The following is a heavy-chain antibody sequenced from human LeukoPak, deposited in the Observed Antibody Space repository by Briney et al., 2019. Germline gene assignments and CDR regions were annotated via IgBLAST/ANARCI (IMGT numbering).Heavy chain of an antibody. CDR1: GFTFSDYS. D-gene: IGHD4-17*01. Sequence: GGSLRLSCAASGFTFSDYSMSWVRQAPGKGLEWVSVIYSGGSTYYADSVKGRFTISRDNSKNTLYLQMNSLRAEDTAVYYCAREYSVTNWFDPWGQGTLVTVSS. CDR3: AREYSVTNWFDP. CDR2: IYSGGST. J-gene: IGHJ5*02. V-gene: IGHV3-66*02.